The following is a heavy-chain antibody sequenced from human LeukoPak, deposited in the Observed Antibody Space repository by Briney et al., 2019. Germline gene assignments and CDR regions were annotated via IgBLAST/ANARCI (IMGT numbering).Heavy chain of an antibody. CDR2: ISAYNGNT. D-gene: IGHD6-19*01. CDR3: ARDTPNQHTGYSGGWGEARFDY. Sequence: ASVKVSCKASGYTFTSYGISWVRQAPGQGLEWMGWISAYNGNTNYAQKLQGRVTMTTDTSTSTAYMELRSLRSDDTAVYYCARDTPNQHTGYSGGWGEARFDYWGQGTLVTVSS. J-gene: IGHJ4*02. CDR1: GYTFTSYG. V-gene: IGHV1-18*01.